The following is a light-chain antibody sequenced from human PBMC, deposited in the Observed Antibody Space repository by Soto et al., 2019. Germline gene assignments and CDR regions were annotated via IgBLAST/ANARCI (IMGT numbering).Light chain of an antibody. Sequence: DIQMTQSPSSLSASVGDRVTITCRASQGISNYLAWYQQIPGKVPKLLISAASTLQSGVPSRFSCSGFGTDFTLTISSLQPEDVPTYYCQKYTNVPAFGGGTKVEIK. V-gene: IGKV1-27*01. CDR3: QKYTNVPA. CDR2: AAS. J-gene: IGKJ4*01. CDR1: QGISNY.